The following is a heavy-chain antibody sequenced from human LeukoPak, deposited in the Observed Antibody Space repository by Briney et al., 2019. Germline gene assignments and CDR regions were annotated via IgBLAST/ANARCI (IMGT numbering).Heavy chain of an antibody. CDR3: ASGDAFDI. Sequence: ASVKVSCKASGYMFTSYGISWVRKAPGQGLEWMGWISSYNGNTDYAQNLQGRVTMTTDTSTSTAYMELRSLRSDDTAVYYCASGDAFDIWGQGTMVTVSS. V-gene: IGHV1-18*04. CDR2: ISSYNGNT. J-gene: IGHJ3*02. CDR1: GYMFTSYG.